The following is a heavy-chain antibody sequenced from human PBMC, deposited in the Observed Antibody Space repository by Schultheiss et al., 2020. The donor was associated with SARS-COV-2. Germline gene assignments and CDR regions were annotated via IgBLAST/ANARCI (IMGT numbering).Heavy chain of an antibody. V-gene: IGHV3-9*01. Sequence: GWSLRLSCAASGFTFDDYAMHWVRQAPGKGLEWVSGISWNSGSIGYADSVKGRFTISRDNSKNTLYLQMNSLRAEDTAVYYCAREGSSGDPYYYYYGMDVWGQGTTVTVSS. D-gene: IGHD6-19*01. CDR2: ISWNSGSI. CDR3: AREGSSGDPYYYYYGMDV. CDR1: GFTFDDYA. J-gene: IGHJ6*02.